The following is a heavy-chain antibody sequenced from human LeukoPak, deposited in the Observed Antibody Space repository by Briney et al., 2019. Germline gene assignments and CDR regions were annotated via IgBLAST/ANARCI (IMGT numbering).Heavy chain of an antibody. J-gene: IGHJ4*02. V-gene: IGHV4-39*07. Sequence: KPGGSLRPSCAASGFTFSSYSMNWVRQPPGKGLDWIGSLFSGGNTYYNPSLESRVTLSVDTSKNQFSLKVRSLTAADTAVYYCARGRTLSSLFDYWGQGILITVSS. CDR2: LFSGGNT. CDR1: GFTFSSYS. CDR3: ARGRTLSSLFDY.